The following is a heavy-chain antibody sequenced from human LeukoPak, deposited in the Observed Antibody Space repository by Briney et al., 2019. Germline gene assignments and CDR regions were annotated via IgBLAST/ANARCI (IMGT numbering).Heavy chain of an antibody. Sequence: TGGSLRLSCAASGFTFSSYWMHWVRQAPGKGLVWVSRINSDGSSTTYADSVKGRFTISRDNAKNTLYLQMTSLRAEDTAVYYCATLGENRDSGYYFDSWGQGTLVTVSS. CDR3: ATLGENRDSGYYFDS. J-gene: IGHJ4*02. D-gene: IGHD1-14*01. CDR1: GFTFSSYW. CDR2: INSDGSST. V-gene: IGHV3-74*01.